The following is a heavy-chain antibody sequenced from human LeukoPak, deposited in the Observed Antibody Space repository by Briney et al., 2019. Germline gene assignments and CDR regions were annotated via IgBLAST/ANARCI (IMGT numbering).Heavy chain of an antibody. Sequence: ASVMVSCKASGYIFTDYYLHWVRQAPGQGPEWMGVINPFAGDTTYSQRFHARVTMTRDTSTTTVYMDVSSLRSGDTAVYYCARAVSVGVANYFDYWGQRTIVTVSS. CDR3: ARAVSVGVANYFDY. CDR1: GYIFTDYY. CDR2: INPFAGDT. V-gene: IGHV1-46*01. J-gene: IGHJ4*02. D-gene: IGHD2-21*01.